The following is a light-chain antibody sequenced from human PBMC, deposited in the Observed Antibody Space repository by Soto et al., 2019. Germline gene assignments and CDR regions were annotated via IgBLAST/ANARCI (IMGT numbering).Light chain of an antibody. CDR3: QQSYNTPRT. Sequence: DIQMTQSPSSLSASVGDRVTITCRASQSINNYLHWFRQKPGKAPKLLIYAASTLQGGVPSRFSGSGSGTDFTLTISSLHPEDFATYFCQQSYNTPRTFGQGTKVESK. J-gene: IGKJ1*01. V-gene: IGKV1-39*01. CDR1: QSINNY. CDR2: AAS.